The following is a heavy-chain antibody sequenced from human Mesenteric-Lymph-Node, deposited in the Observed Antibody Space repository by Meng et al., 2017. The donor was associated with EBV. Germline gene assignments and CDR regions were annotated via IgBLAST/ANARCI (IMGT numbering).Heavy chain of an antibody. J-gene: IGHJ4*02. D-gene: IGHD6-19*01. CDR2: IDPDSGGT. CDR1: GYTFTGYY. V-gene: IGHV1-2*06. Sequence: QVQLVQSGTEVKEPGASVKVSCKSSGYTFTGYYMHWVRQAPGQGLEWMGRIDPDSGGTNYAQKFQGRITMTRDTSISTAYMELSRLRSDDTAVYYCAVAVAGTGGYYFDYWGQGTLVTVSS. CDR3: AVAVAGTGGYYFDY.